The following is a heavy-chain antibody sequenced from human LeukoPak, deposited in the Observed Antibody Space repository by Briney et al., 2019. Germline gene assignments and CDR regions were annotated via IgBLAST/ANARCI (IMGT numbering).Heavy chain of an antibody. D-gene: IGHD5-12*01. CDR3: ASPDIVATINYYGMDV. Sequence: GASVKVSCKASGYTFTSYDINWVRQATGQGLEWMGWMNPNSGNTGYAQKFQGRVTMTSNTSINTAYMELSSLGSEDTAVYYCASPDIVATINYYGMDVWGQGTTVTVSS. J-gene: IGHJ6*02. V-gene: IGHV1-8*01. CDR2: MNPNSGNT. CDR1: GYTFTSYD.